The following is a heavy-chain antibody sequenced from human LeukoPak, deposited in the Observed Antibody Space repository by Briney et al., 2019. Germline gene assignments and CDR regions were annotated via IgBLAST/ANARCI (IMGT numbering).Heavy chain of an antibody. Sequence: GGSLRLSCAASGFTFSRYWMSWVRQAPGKGLEWVANIKQDGSEKYYVDSVKGRFTISRDNAKNSLYLQMNSLRAEDTAVYYCAREGGFLEWLLQHRNFDYWGQGTLVTVSS. V-gene: IGHV3-7*01. D-gene: IGHD3-3*01. CDR3: AREGGFLEWLLQHRNFDY. CDR1: GFTFSRYW. CDR2: IKQDGSEK. J-gene: IGHJ4*02.